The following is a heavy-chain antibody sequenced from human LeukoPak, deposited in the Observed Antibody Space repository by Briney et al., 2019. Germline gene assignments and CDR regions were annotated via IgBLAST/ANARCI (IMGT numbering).Heavy chain of an antibody. D-gene: IGHD4-11*01. Sequence: GGSLRLSCAASGFTFSRYWMSWVRQAPGKGLEWVANIKKDGSEKYYVDSVKGRFTISRDNAKNSLYLQMNSLRAEDTAVYYCVRTAYTNYDFDYWGQGTLVTVSS. V-gene: IGHV3-7*01. CDR1: GFTFSRYW. CDR3: VRTAYTNYDFDY. J-gene: IGHJ4*02. CDR2: IKKDGSEK.